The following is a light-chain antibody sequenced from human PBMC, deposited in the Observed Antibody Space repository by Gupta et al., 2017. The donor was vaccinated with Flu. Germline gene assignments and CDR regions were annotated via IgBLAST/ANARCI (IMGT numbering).Light chain of an antibody. CDR1: QDITTY. CDR3: QQYPGT. CDR2: DAS. J-gene: IGKJ2*02. Sequence: ASVGDRVTITCRASQDITTYVNWYRHKPGKAPQLLIYDASRLGTGVPSRFSGRGYGTDFSFTINSLLPEDIGTYYCQQYPGTFGQGTKLEIK. V-gene: IGKV1-33*01.